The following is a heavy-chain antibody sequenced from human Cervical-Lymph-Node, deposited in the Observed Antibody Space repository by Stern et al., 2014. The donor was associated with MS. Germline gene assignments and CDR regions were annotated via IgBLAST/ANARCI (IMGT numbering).Heavy chain of an antibody. V-gene: IGHV1-24*01. CDR1: GYPLTDFS. D-gene: IGHD3-3*01. CDR3: ATDRDDFRSGYSAPTKGYGLDV. Sequence: VQLVVSGAEVKKPGASVKVSCKVSGYPLTDFSMHWVRQAPGKGLEWMGGFDREDGETIYAQKFQGRVTMTEDTSTYTAYMELSSLRSEDTAVYYCATDRDDFRSGYSAPTKGYGLDVWGQGTTVTVTS. J-gene: IGHJ6*02. CDR2: FDREDGET.